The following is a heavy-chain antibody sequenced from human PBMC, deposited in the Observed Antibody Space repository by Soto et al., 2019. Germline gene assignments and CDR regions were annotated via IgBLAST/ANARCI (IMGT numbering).Heavy chain of an antibody. CDR3: AAKGYYCARAVYFDY. Sequence: PSDTPSLTFTVSGYPVNSWSYYCSWILQPPGKGLEWIGYIYYSGSTNYNPSLKSRVTISVDTSKNQFSLKLSSVTAADTAVYYCAAKGYYCARAVYFDYWGQGTLVTVSS. V-gene: IGHV4-61*01. CDR2: IYYSGST. J-gene: IGHJ4*01. D-gene: IGHD3-22*01. CDR1: GYPVNSWSYY.